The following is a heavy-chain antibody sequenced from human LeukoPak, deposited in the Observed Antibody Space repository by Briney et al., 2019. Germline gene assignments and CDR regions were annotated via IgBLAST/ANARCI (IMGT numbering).Heavy chain of an antibody. Sequence: GGSLRLSCAASGFTFRSYDMSWVRQAPGKGLEWVSGSSSIGGRTYYADSVKGRFTVTRDNSRNTLHLQMNSLRVEDTGVYYCAKDDAWGRFYHWGQGTLVTVSS. D-gene: IGHD3-16*01. J-gene: IGHJ1*01. CDR1: GFTFRSYD. V-gene: IGHV3-23*01. CDR3: AKDDAWGRFYH. CDR2: SSSIGGRT.